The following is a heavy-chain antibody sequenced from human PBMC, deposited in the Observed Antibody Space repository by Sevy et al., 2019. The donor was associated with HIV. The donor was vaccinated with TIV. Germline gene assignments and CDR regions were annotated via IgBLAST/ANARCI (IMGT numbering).Heavy chain of an antibody. J-gene: IGHJ4*02. CDR1: GFTFNSFA. CDR3: AKKMGGGSGMAFLVDF. CDR2: ISGTGDYT. V-gene: IGHV3-23*01. Sequence: GGSLRLSCAASGFTFNSFAMGWVRQAPGKGLDWISVISGTGDYTYYADPVKGRFTISEDNSKNTLFLQMNSLRAEDTAIFYCAKKMGGGSGMAFLVDFWGQGTLVTVSS. D-gene: IGHD5-18*01.